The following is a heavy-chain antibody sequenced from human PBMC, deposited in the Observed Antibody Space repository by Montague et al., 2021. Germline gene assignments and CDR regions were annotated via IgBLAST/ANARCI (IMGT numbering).Heavy chain of an antibody. Sequence: SLRLSGAASGFTFSTFPMHWVRQAPGKGLEWVALISHDGSNKYYADSVRGRFTVSRDNSKNTLYLQTSSLRADDTAVYYCARWRVYYDSSGYAAWGRGTLVTVSS. CDR1: GFTFSTFP. V-gene: IGHV3-30-3*01. D-gene: IGHD3-22*01. CDR3: ARWRVYYDSSGYAA. CDR2: ISHDGSNK. J-gene: IGHJ5*02.